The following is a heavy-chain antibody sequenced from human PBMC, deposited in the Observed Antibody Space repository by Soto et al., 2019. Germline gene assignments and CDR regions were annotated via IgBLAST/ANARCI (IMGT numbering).Heavy chain of an antibody. D-gene: IGHD3-3*02. CDR3: ARPFPSALDNWFDP. CDR1: GGSISSSSYY. Sequence: SETLSLTCTVSGGSISSSSYYWGWIRQPPGKGLEWIGSIYYSGSTYYNPSLKSRVTISVDTSKNQFSLKLSSVTAADTAVYYCARPFPSALDNWFDPWGQGTLVTVSS. J-gene: IGHJ5*02. V-gene: IGHV4-39*01. CDR2: IYYSGST.